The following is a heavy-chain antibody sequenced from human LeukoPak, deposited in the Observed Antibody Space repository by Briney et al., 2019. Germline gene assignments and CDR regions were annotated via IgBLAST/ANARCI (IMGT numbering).Heavy chain of an antibody. V-gene: IGHV1-2*06. D-gene: IGHD3-22*01. CDR1: GYTFTGYY. J-gene: IGHJ4*02. Sequence: VASVTVSCTASGYTFTGYYMHWVRQAPGQGLEWMGRINPSNGGTNYAQKFQGRVTMTRDTSISTVYMELSRLTSDDTAVYYCARALDHSSGYYYGYWGQRTLVTVSS. CDR2: INPSNGGT. CDR3: ARALDHSSGYYYGY.